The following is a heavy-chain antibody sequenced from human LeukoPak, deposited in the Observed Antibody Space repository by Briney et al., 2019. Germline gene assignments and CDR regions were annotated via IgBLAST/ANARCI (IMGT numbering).Heavy chain of an antibody. D-gene: IGHD2-15*01. CDR3: ARGDGRSQDF. J-gene: IGHJ4*02. V-gene: IGHV4-59*01. Sequence: SETLLPSCTVSGGSISSYYWSWIRQPPGKGLEWIGFIYYSGSTSYNPSLQSRVTISVDTSENQFSLKVTSVSAADTAFYYCARGDGRSQDFWSQGTLVTVSS. CDR2: IYYSGST. CDR1: GGSISSYY.